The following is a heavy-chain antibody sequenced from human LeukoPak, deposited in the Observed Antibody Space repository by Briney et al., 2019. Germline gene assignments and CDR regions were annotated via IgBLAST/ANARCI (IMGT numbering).Heavy chain of an antibody. CDR2: MNPNSGNT. V-gene: IGHV1-8*01. D-gene: IGHD3-10*01. J-gene: IGHJ4*02. Sequence: ASVKVSCKASGYTFSSYDINWVRQATGQGLEWMGWMNPNSGNTGYAQKFQGRVTMTRNTSISTAYMELSSLRSEDTAVYYCAGGAILWFGESFDYWGQGTLVTVSS. CDR3: AGGAILWFGESFDY. CDR1: GYTFSSYD.